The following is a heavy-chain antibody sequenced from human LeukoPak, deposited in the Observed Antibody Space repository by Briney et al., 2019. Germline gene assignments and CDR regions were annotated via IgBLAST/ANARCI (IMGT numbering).Heavy chain of an antibody. D-gene: IGHD2-15*01. CDR1: GFTFTNYW. V-gene: IGHV3-7*01. J-gene: IGHJ5*02. Sequence: PGGSLRLSCAVSGFTFTNYWMGWVRQAPGEGLERVANIRPDGSDKYYVDSVKGRFTISRDNTQNSVFLQMNSLRAEDSGVYYCGRWGIEAALDSWGQGTLVTVSS. CDR2: IRPDGSDK. CDR3: GRWGIEAALDS.